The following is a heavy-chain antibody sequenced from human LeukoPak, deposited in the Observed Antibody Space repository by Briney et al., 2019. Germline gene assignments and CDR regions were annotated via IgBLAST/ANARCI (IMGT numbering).Heavy chain of an antibody. CDR1: SGSISTSNYY. J-gene: IGHJ5*02. V-gene: IGHV4-39*07. CDR2: IFYSGST. D-gene: IGHD2-21*02. Sequence: SETLSLTCTVSSGSISTSNYYWGWVRQPPGKALEWIGNIFYSGSTYYSPSLRSRVTISLDTSRNQFSLKLSSVTAADTAVYYCARVQGDTDLWGQGTLVTVSS. CDR3: ARVQGDTDL.